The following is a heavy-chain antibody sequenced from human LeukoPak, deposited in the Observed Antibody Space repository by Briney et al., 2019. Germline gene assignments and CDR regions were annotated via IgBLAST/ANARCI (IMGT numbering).Heavy chain of an antibody. CDR2: INPNSGGT. Sequence: GASVKVSCKASGYTFTGYYMHWVRQAPGQGLEWMGWINPNSGGTNYAQKFQGRVTMTRDTSISTAYMELSRLRSDDTAVYYCARVGRDYYDSSGYYPFDYWGQGTLVTVSS. CDR1: GYTFTGYY. J-gene: IGHJ4*02. CDR3: ARVGRDYYDSSGYYPFDY. V-gene: IGHV1-2*02. D-gene: IGHD3-22*01.